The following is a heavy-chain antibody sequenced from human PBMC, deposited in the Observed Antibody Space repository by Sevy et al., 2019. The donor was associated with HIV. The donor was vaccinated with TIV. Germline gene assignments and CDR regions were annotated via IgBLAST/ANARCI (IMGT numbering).Heavy chain of an antibody. J-gene: IGHJ6*03. CDR3: ARDGVLFSYDTDV. CDR2: IGTRANLI. CDR1: GFTFRSHD. D-gene: IGHD6-6*01. V-gene: IGHV3-48*02. Sequence: GESLKISCSASGFTFRSHDMNWVRLTPGKGLEWLAYIGTRANLIYYADSVKGRFTISRDDAKNSIYLQMNSLRDEDAGVYYCARDGVLFSYDTDVWGQGTTVTVSS.